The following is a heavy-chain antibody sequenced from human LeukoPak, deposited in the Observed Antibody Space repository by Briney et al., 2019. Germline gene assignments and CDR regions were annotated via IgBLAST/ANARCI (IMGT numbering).Heavy chain of an antibody. D-gene: IGHD6-6*01. CDR1: GFTFTNYN. CDR2: ISSRSTYI. J-gene: IGHJ4*02. V-gene: IGHV3-21*01. CDR3: ARFKYSSSDLDY. Sequence: GGSLRLSCAASGFTFTNYNMNWVRQAPGKGLEWVSSISSRSTYIDYADSVKGRFTISRDNAKNSLYLQMNSLRAEDTAVYYCARFKYSSSDLDYWGQGTLVTVSS.